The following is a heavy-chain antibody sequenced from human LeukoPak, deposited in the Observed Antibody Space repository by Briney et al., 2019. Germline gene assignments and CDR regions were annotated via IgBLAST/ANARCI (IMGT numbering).Heavy chain of an antibody. J-gene: IGHJ4*02. CDR3: ARDRSAVVTENLDY. CDR1: GFTFSDYY. Sequence: GGSLRLSCAASGFTFSDYYMNWIRQAPGKGLEWVSLIYSGGSTYYADSVKGRFTISRDNSKNTLYLQMNSLRAEDTAVYYCARDRSAVVTENLDYWGQGTLVTVSS. D-gene: IGHD4-23*01. CDR2: IYSGGST. V-gene: IGHV3-66*01.